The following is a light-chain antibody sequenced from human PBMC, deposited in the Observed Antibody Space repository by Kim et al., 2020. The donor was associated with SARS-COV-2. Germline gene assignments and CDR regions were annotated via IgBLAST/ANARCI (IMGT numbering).Light chain of an antibody. CDR1: QGVSNW. CDR2: MAS. CDR3: QQYYRYPAT. V-gene: IGKV1-5*03. Sequence: DIQMTQSPSTLSASVGDRVTITCRASQGVSNWLAWYQQIPGKAPKLLIYMASNLGSGVPSRFSGSGSGTEFTLTISSLQPGDSATYYCQQYYRYPATFGGGTKVDIK. J-gene: IGKJ4*01.